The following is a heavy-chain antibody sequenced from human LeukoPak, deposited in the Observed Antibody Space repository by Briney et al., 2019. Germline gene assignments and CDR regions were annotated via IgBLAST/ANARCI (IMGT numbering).Heavy chain of an antibody. CDR1: GYSFSSYW. Sequence: GESLKISCKGSGYSFSSYWISWVRQMPGKGLEWMGRIDPGDSFTKYRPSLEGRVTISADKSLSTVYLQWSSLKASDTAMYYCARQSSGVQLWFGGQGTLVTVSS. V-gene: IGHV5-10-1*01. CDR3: ARQSSGVQLWF. J-gene: IGHJ4*02. D-gene: IGHD5-18*01. CDR2: IDPGDSFT.